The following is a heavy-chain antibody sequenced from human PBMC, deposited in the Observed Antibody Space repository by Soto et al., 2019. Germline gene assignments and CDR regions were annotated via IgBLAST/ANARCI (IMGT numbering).Heavy chain of an antibody. Sequence: QVQLEQSGAEVKKPGSSVKVSCKASGGTFSNSAISWVRQAPGQGLEWMGGIMPIFRTPDYAQKFQGRVTITADESTSTAYMELSGLRSDATAVYYYARDKDRLQLGGNYYYILDVWGQGTTVTVSS. J-gene: IGHJ6*02. CDR2: IMPIFRTP. CDR3: ARDKDRLQLGGNYYYILDV. CDR1: GGTFSNSA. V-gene: IGHV1-69*12. D-gene: IGHD5-12*01.